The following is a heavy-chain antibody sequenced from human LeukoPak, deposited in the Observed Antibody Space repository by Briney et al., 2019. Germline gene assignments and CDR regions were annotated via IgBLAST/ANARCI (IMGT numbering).Heavy chain of an antibody. J-gene: IGHJ4*02. D-gene: IGHD1-26*01. V-gene: IGHV3-21*01. Sequence: GGSLRLSCAASGFTFSSYSMNWVRQAPGRGLEWVSLISSSSSHIYYADSMKGRFTISRDNAKNSLYLQMSSLRAEDTAVYYCARGTEAGWELLNFDYWGQGTLVTVSS. CDR2: ISSSSSHI. CDR3: ARGTEAGWELLNFDY. CDR1: GFTFSSYS.